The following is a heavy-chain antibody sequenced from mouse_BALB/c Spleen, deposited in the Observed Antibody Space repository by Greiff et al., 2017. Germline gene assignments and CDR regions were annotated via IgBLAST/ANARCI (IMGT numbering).Heavy chain of an antibody. Sequence: EVQRVESGGGLVKPGGSLKLSCAASGFAFSSYDMSWVRQTPEKRLEWVAYISSGGGSTYYPDTVKGRFTISRDNAKNTLYLQMSSLKSEDTAMYYCARRGVSTALAYWGQGTLVTVSA. J-gene: IGHJ3*01. CDR2: ISSGGGST. CDR3: ARRGVSTALAY. D-gene: IGHD1-2*01. CDR1: GFAFSSYD. V-gene: IGHV5-12-1*01.